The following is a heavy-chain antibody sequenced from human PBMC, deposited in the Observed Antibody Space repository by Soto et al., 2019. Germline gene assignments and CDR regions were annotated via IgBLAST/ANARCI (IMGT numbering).Heavy chain of an antibody. V-gene: IGHV4-34*01. D-gene: IGHD3-3*01. CDR1: GGSFSGYY. CDR2: INHSGST. CDR3: ARESITIFGVVIINWFDP. J-gene: IGHJ5*02. Sequence: SETLSLTCAVYGGSFSGYYWSWIRQPPGKGLEWIGEINHSGSTNYNPSLKSRVTISVDTSKNQFSLKLSSVTAADTAVYYCARESITIFGVVIINWFDPWGQGTLVTVSS.